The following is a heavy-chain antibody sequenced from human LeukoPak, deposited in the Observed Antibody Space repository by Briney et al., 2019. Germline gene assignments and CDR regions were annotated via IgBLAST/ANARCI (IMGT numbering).Heavy chain of an antibody. CDR3: ARGQSGRRRRRLGGLFASYYTYYYMDV. V-gene: IGHV1-46*01. CDR2: INPSDGAT. CDR1: GYTFTMNY. Sequence: ASVKVSCKASGYTFTMNYIHWVRQAPGQGLEWMGMINPSDGATTYAQRFQGRVTMTRDMSTTTVYMDLRSLRSEDTAVYFCARGQSGRRRRRLGGLFASYYTYYYMDVWGRGTTVTVSS. J-gene: IGHJ6*03. D-gene: IGHD3/OR15-3a*01.